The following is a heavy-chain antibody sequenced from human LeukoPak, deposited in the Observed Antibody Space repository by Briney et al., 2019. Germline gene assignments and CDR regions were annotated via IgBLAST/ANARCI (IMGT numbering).Heavy chain of an antibody. D-gene: IGHD6-6*01. V-gene: IGHV7-4-1*02. CDR3: ARKGGSSGYYYYYYMDV. J-gene: IGHJ6*03. Sequence: ASVKVSCKASGYTFTSYAMNWVRQAPGQGLEWMGWINTNTGNPTYAQGFTGRFVFSLDTSVSTAYLQISSLKAEDTAVYYCARKGGSSGYYYYYYMDVWGKGTTVTVSS. CDR2: INTNTGNP. CDR1: GYTFTSYA.